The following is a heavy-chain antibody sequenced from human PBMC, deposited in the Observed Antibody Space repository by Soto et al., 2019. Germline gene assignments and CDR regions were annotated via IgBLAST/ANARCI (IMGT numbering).Heavy chain of an antibody. J-gene: IGHJ4*02. CDR1: GYSFGTYW. Sequence: EVQLVQSGAEVRKPGESLRVSCKAFGYSFGTYWISWVRQMPGKGLEWMGKIDPSNSRIDYNPSFRGHVTISADQSISTAYLQWSRLRASDTAMYYCARLSDYWGQGTLVTVSS. CDR2: IDPSNSRI. V-gene: IGHV5-10-1*03. CDR3: ARLSDY.